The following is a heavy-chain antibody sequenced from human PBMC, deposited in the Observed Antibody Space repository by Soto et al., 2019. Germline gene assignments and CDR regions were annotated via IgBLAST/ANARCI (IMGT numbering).Heavy chain of an antibody. CDR1: GGSTNSYY. V-gene: IGHV4-59*08. D-gene: IGHD2-15*01. Sequence: SETLSLTCTVSGGSTNSYYWSWIRQPPGKGLEWIGYIYYSGSTNYNPSLKSRVTISVDTSKNQFSLKLSSVTAADTAVYYCARRYCRGYDYWGQGTLVIGSS. J-gene: IGHJ4*02. CDR3: ARRYCRGYDY. CDR2: IYYSGST.